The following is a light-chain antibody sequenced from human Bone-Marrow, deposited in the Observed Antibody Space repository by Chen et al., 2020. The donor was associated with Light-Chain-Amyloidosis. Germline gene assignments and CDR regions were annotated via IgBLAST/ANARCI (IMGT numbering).Light chain of an antibody. J-gene: IGKJ1*01. CDR3: QQRSNWPRT. CDR2: GAS. V-gene: IGKV3-11*01. CDR1: QSVSSN. Sequence: EIVMTQSPATLSVSPGERATLSCRASQSVSSNLAWYQQKPGQAPRLLIYGASNRATGIPARFSGSGSMTDFTLTISSLEPEDFAVYYCQQRSNWPRTFGQGTKVDIK.